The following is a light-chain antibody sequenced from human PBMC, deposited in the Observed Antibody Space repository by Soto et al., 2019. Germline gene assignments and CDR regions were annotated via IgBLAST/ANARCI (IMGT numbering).Light chain of an antibody. Sequence: QPVLTQPPSASASLGASVTLTCTLSSGYSNYKVDWYQQRPGKGPRFVMRVGTGGIVGSKGDGIPDRFSVLGSGLNRYLTIKNIQEEDESDYHCGADHGSGSNFRFGGGTKLTVL. J-gene: IGLJ2*01. CDR1: SGYSNYK. V-gene: IGLV9-49*01. CDR2: VGTGGIVG. CDR3: GADHGSGSNFR.